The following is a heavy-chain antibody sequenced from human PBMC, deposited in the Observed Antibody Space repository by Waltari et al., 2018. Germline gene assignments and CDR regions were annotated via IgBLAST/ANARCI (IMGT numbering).Heavy chain of an antibody. Sequence: QVQLVQSGAEVKKPGSSVKVSCKASGGTFSSYAISWVRQAPGQGLEWMGGIIPIFCSANYEQKVQGRVTISADKATSTAYMWLRRLRSEDTGMYYGGRSVRGGIMTLDFDYWGQGTLVTVSS. CDR1: GGTFSSYA. J-gene: IGHJ4*01. V-gene: IGHV1-69*14. CDR3: GRSVRGGIMTLDFDY. D-gene: IGHD3-10*02. CDR2: IIPIFCSA.